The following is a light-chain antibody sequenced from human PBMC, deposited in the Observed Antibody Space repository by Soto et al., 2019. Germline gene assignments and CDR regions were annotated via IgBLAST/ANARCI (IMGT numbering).Light chain of an antibody. J-gene: IGKJ5*01. Sequence: ENVLTQSPGTLSLSPGEGATLSCRASQSVSSNFLAWYQQKPGQAPRLLIYGASSRATGIPDRFSGSGSGTDFTLTISRLEPEDFAVYYCQQYGTSPMTFGQGTRLETK. V-gene: IGKV3-20*01. CDR3: QQYGTSPMT. CDR2: GAS. CDR1: QSVSSNF.